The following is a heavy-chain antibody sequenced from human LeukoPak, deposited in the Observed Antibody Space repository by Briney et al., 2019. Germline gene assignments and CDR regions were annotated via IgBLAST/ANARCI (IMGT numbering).Heavy chain of an antibody. J-gene: IGHJ4*02. CDR1: GFTFSSYS. CDR2: ISSSSSYI. Sequence: GGSLRLSCAASGFTFSSYSMNWVRQAPGKGLEWVSSISSSSSYIYYADSVKGRFTISRDNAKNSLYLQMNSLRAEDTAVYYCARATRYCSSTSCPRDYFDYWGQGTLVTVSS. CDR3: ARATRYCSSTSCPRDYFDY. V-gene: IGHV3-21*01. D-gene: IGHD2-2*01.